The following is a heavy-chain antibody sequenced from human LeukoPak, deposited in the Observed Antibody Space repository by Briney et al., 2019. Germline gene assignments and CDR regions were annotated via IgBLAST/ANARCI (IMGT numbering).Heavy chain of an antibody. Sequence: ASVKVSCKVSGYTPTELSMHWVRQAPGKGLEWMGGFDPEDGETIYAQKFQGRVTMTEDTSTDTAYMELSSLRSEDTAVYYCATVRLVVWFAQGFDIWGQGTMVTVSS. V-gene: IGHV1-24*01. CDR1: GYTPTELS. CDR2: FDPEDGET. J-gene: IGHJ3*02. CDR3: ATVRLVVWFAQGFDI. D-gene: IGHD3-10*01.